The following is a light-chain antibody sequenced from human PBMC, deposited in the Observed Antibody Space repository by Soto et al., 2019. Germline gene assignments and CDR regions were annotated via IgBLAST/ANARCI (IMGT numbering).Light chain of an antibody. CDR2: GAS. J-gene: IGKJ1*01. Sequence: EIVLTQSPGTLSLSPGERATLSFRASPSVTRNYLAWYQHKPGQAPRLLIFGASSRATVIPDQFSVSGSGTDFTLTISRLEPDDFAVYYGQDYGSRSWTFGQGTKVEIK. CDR1: PSVTRNY. V-gene: IGKV3-20*01. CDR3: QDYGSRSWT.